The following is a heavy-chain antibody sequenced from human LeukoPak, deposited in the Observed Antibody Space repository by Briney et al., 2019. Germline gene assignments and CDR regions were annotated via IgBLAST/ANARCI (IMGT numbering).Heavy chain of an antibody. V-gene: IGHV1-2*02. Sequence: ASVKVSCKASGYTLTGYYMHWVRQAPGQGLEWMGWINPNSGGTNDAQKFQGRVTMTRDTSISTAYMELSRLRSDDTAVYYCARDFYDILTGSPADYRFDPWGQGTLVTVSS. D-gene: IGHD3-9*01. CDR2: INPNSGGT. CDR1: GYTLTGYY. CDR3: ARDFYDILTGSPADYRFDP. J-gene: IGHJ5*02.